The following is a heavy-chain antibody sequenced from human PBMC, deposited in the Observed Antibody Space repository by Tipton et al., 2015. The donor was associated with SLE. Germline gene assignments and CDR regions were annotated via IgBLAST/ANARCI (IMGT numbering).Heavy chain of an antibody. CDR2: IYKTGIT. Sequence: PGLVKPSQTLSLTCSVSGDSMNNYYWSWIRQPAGMPLEWIGRIYKTGITNYNPSLKGRLSMSVDTSKAHFSLNLNSVTAADTATYSCARETGTYYSTWFDSWGQGTLVTVSS. CDR3: ARETGTYYSTWFDS. J-gene: IGHJ5*01. D-gene: IGHD1-26*01. CDR1: GDSMNNYY. V-gene: IGHV4-4*07.